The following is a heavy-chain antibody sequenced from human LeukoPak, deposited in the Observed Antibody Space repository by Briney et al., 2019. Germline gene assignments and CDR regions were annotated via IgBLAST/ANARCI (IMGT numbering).Heavy chain of an antibody. CDR3: ARDDAGYSYDPRGWFDP. J-gene: IGHJ5*02. V-gene: IGHV3-74*01. CDR2: INSDGSST. CDR1: GFTFSSYW. Sequence: SGGSLRLSCAASGFTFSSYWMHWVRQAPGKGLMWVSRINSDGSSTSYADSVKGRFTISRDNAKNTLYLQMNSLRAEDTAVYYCARDDAGYSYDPRGWFDPWGQGTLVTVSS. D-gene: IGHD5-18*01.